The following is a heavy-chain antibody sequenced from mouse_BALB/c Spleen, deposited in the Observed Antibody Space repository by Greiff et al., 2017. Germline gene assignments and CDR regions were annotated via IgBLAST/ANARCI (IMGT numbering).Heavy chain of an antibody. Sequence: DVMLVESGGGLVQPGGSLRLSCATSGFTFSDFYMQWVRQPPGKRLEWIAASRNKANDYTTESSASEKGRFIVTIDTSQSILYLQMNALRADDTAIYYCARDADGSSYRAMDYWGQGTSVTVSS. CDR2: SRNKANDYTT. J-gene: IGHJ4*01. V-gene: IGHV7-1*02. CDR3: ARDADGSSYRAMDY. D-gene: IGHD1-1*01. CDR1: GFTFSDFY.